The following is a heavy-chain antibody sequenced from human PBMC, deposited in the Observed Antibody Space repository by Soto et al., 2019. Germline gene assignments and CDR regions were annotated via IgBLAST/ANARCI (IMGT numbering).Heavy chain of an antibody. CDR2: IYYSGST. CDR3: ARPGYCSGGSCYSSSDY. Sequence: SETLSLTCTVSGGSISSSSYYWGWIRQPPGKGLEWIGSIYYSGSTYYNPSLKSRVTISVDTSKYQFSLKLSSVTAADTAVYYCARPGYCSGGSCYSSSDYWGQGTLVTVSS. V-gene: IGHV4-39*01. J-gene: IGHJ4*02. D-gene: IGHD2-15*01. CDR1: GGSISSSSYY.